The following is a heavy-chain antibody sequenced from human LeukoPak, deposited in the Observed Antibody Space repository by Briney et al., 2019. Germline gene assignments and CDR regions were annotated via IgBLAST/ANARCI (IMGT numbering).Heavy chain of an antibody. CDR3: ARESGYEFDY. V-gene: IGHV3-33*01. D-gene: IGHD5-12*01. CDR2: IWYDGSNK. CDR1: GFTFSSYG. J-gene: IGHJ4*02. Sequence: PGRSLRLSCAASGFTFSSYGMHWVRQAPGKGLEWVAVIWYDGSNKYYADSVKGRFTISRDNSKNTLYLQMNSLRAGDTAVYYCARESGYEFDYWGQGTLVTVSS.